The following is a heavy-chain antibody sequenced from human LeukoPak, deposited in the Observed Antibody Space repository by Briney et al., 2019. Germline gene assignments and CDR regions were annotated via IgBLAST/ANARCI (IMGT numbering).Heavy chain of an antibody. Sequence: KSSETLSLTCAVYGGSFSGYYWSWIRQPPGKGLEWIGEINHSGSTNYNPSLKSRVTISVDTSKNQFSLKLSSVTAADTAVYYCARARITYYYDSSGYSYTVQRAFDIWGQGTMVTVSS. J-gene: IGHJ3*02. CDR1: GGSFSGYY. CDR3: ARARITYYYDSSGYSYTVQRAFDI. D-gene: IGHD3-22*01. CDR2: INHSGST. V-gene: IGHV4-34*01.